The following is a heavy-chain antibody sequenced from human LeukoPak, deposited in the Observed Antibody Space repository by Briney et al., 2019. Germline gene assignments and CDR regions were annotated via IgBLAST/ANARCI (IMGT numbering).Heavy chain of an antibody. V-gene: IGHV4-59*01. CDR2: IYYSGST. CDR3: ARVVSGGHFNY. D-gene: IGHD2-8*02. CDR1: GGSMNNYY. J-gene: IGHJ4*02. Sequence: PSETLSLTCTVSGGSMNNYYWTWIRQPPGKALEWIGAIYYSGSTDYSPSLKSRVTMSVDTSNNQFSLNLNSVTAADTAVYYCARVVSGGHFNYWGQGTLVTVSS.